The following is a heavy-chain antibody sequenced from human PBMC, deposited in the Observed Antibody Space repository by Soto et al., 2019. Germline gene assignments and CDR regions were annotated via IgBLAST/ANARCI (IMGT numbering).Heavy chain of an antibody. D-gene: IGHD6-19*01. CDR3: TTEMRHTSGWNGVFDI. CDR1: GFTFSHAW. CDR2: IKSKTDGGTA. J-gene: IGHJ3*02. Sequence: GGSLRLSCAASGFTFSHAWMDWVRQAPGKGLEWVGRIKSKTDGGTADYAAPVKGRFTISRDDSKNTLYLQMNSLQTEDTAVYYCTTEMRHTSGWNGVFDIWGQGTMVTVSS. V-gene: IGHV3-15*01.